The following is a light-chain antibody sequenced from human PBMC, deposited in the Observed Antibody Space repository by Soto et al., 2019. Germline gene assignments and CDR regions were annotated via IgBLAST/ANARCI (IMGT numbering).Light chain of an antibody. J-gene: IGKJ1*01. Sequence: ALQMTQSPSSLSASVGDRVTITCRASQGIRNDLGWYQQKPGKAPNLLIYAASNLESGVPSTFSGSGSGTDFTLTISSLQPEDFATYYCLHDYNYPRTFGQGTNVEIK. CDR2: AAS. CDR1: QGIRND. CDR3: LHDYNYPRT. V-gene: IGKV1-6*01.